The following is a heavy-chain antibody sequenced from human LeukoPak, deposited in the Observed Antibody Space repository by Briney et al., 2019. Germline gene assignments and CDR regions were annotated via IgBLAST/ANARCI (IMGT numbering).Heavy chain of an antibody. J-gene: IGHJ4*02. D-gene: IGHD2-2*01. V-gene: IGHV3-23*01. Sequence: GGSLRLSCAASGFTVSSNYMSWVRQAPGKGLEWVSAISGSGGSTYYADSVKGRFTISRDNSKNTLYLQMNSLRAEDTAVYYCAKVLRVVPAAAFDYWGQGTLVTVSS. CDR1: GFTVSSNY. CDR2: ISGSGGST. CDR3: AKVLRVVPAAAFDY.